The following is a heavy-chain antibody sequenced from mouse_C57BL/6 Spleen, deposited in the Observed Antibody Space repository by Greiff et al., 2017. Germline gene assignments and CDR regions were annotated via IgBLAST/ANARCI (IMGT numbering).Heavy chain of an antibody. D-gene: IGHD6-1*01. Sequence: VQLQQSGAELVRPGASVKLSCKASGYTFTSYGISWVKQRPGRGLEWIGKIYPRSGNTYYNEKFKGKATLTADKSSNTAYMRLRSLTSEVSAVYFCARSAFAYWGQGTLVTVSA. V-gene: IGHV1-81*01. CDR1: GYTFTSYG. CDR3: ARSAFAY. CDR2: IYPRSGNT. J-gene: IGHJ3*01.